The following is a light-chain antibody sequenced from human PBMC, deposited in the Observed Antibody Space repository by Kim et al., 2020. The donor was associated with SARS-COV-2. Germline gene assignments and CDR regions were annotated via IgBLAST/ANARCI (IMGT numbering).Light chain of an antibody. CDR3: LQCNTYPLT. CDR2: SAS. Sequence: IRNSLAWFQQKPGKVPKRLIYSASTLQSGVPSRFSGSGSGTDFTLTISSLQPEDFATYYCLQCNTYPLTFGGGTKVDIK. J-gene: IGKJ4*01. V-gene: IGKV1-17*03. CDR1: IRNS.